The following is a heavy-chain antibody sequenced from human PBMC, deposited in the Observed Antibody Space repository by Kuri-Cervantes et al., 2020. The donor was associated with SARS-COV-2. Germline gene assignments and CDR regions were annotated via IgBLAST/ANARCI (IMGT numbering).Heavy chain of an antibody. D-gene: IGHD3-3*01. CDR2: INPSGGST. V-gene: IGHV1-46*01. CDR1: GYTFTSYY. Sequence: ASVKVSCKASGYTFTSYYMHWVRQAPGQGLEWMGIINPSGGSTSYAQKFQGRVTMTRDTSTSTVYMELSSLRSEDTAVYYCASGRGPYYTDANFDPWGQGTLVTVSS. CDR3: ASGRGPYYTDANFDP. J-gene: IGHJ5*02.